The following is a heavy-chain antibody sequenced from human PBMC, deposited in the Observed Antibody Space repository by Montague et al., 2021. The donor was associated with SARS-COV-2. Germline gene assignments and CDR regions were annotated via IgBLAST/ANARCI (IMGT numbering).Heavy chain of an antibody. CDR3: ARGSYGPDAFGI. D-gene: IGHD5-18*01. CDR1: GGSISSYY. V-gene: IGHV4-59*07. J-gene: IGHJ3*02. Sequence: SDTLSLTCTVSGGSISSYYWSWIRQPPGKGLEWIGYIYYSGSTNXNPSLKSRVTISLDTSKNQFSPKLNSVTAADTAVYYCARGSYGPDAFGIWGQGTMVTVSS. CDR2: IYYSGST.